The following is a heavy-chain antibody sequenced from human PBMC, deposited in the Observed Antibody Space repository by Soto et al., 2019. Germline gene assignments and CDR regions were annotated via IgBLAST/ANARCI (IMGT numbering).Heavy chain of an antibody. CDR2: INTLNGNT. Sequence: QVHLVQSESEVKMPGASVKVSCKTSGYTFSDYGVSWVRQAPGQGLEWMGWINTLNGNTKYEQKFQGRAILSIDPSTRTVFLELTSMKFDDAAVYYCARGFIPENYWGQGTRVTVSS. V-gene: IGHV1-18*01. CDR1: GYTFSDYG. CDR3: ARGFIPENY. D-gene: IGHD2-2*01. J-gene: IGHJ4*02.